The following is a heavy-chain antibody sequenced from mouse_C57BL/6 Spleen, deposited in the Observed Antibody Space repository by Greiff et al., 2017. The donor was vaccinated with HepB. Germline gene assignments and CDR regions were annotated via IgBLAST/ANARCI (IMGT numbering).Heavy chain of an antibody. CDR1: GFTFSDYY. Sequence: DVMLVESEGGLVQPGSSMKLSCTASGFTFSDYYMAWVRQVPEKGLEWVANINYDGSSTYYLDSLKSRFIISRDNAKNILYLQMSRLKSEDTATYYCARSPYGNYAMDYWGQGTSVTVSS. CDR3: ARSPYGNYAMDY. D-gene: IGHD2-1*01. V-gene: IGHV5-16*01. J-gene: IGHJ4*01. CDR2: INYDGSST.